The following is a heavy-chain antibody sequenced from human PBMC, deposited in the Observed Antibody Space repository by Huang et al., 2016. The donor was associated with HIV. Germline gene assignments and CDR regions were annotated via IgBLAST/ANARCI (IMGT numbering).Heavy chain of an antibody. Sequence: EVQLMESGGGLVQPGGYLRLSCAASGFTVSTYNMNWVGQAPGKGREGGSYYTSSSGSIYYADSVKGRFTISRDNAKNSLYLQMNSLRAEDTAVYYCARFGSYYYGSGSYLDAFDIWGQGTVVTVSS. J-gene: IGHJ3*02. V-gene: IGHV3-48*01. CDR1: GFTVSTYN. CDR2: YTSSSGSI. D-gene: IGHD3-10*01. CDR3: ARFGSYYYGSGSYLDAFDI.